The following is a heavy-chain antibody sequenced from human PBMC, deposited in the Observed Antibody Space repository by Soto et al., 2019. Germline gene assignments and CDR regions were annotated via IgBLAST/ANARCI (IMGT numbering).Heavy chain of an antibody. Sequence: QVQLVQSGAEVKEPGASVKVSCKTSGYTFTSYGISWLRQAPGQGLEWMGWISDYNGNTNYAQKLQGRVTMTSDTSPTTAYMELRSLRSDDTAVYYCARTTRGTFDIWGQGTMVTVSS. CDR2: ISDYNGNT. CDR1: GYTFTSYG. CDR3: ARTTRGTFDI. D-gene: IGHD1-26*01. J-gene: IGHJ3*02. V-gene: IGHV1-18*01.